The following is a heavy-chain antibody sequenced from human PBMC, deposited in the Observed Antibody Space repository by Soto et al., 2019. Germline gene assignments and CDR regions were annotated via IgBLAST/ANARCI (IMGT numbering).Heavy chain of an antibody. CDR1: GFTFSSYS. D-gene: IGHD3-3*01. J-gene: IGHJ4*02. CDR3: ARGYDFWSGYYYFDY. Sequence: EVQLVESGGGLVKPGGSLRLSCAASGFTFSSYSMNWVRQAPGKGLEWVSSISSSSSYIYYADSVKGRFTISRDNAKNSLDLQMNSLRAEDTAVYYCARGYDFWSGYYYFDYWGQGTLVTVSS. V-gene: IGHV3-21*01. CDR2: ISSSSSYI.